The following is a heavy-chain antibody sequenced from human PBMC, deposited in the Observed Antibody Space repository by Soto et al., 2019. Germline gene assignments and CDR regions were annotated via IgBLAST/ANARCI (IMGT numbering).Heavy chain of an antibody. V-gene: IGHV3-23*01. Sequence: EVQLLESGGGLVQPGGSLRLSCAASGFTFSNYAMGWVRQAPGKGLEWVSAISGSGGSTYYADSVKGRFTISRDNSKKTLYLQMNSLRAEDTAVYYCAKDRLEGGWLLTYWGQGTLVTVSS. CDR1: GFTFSNYA. D-gene: IGHD5-12*01. J-gene: IGHJ4*02. CDR3: AKDRLEGGWLLTY. CDR2: ISGSGGST.